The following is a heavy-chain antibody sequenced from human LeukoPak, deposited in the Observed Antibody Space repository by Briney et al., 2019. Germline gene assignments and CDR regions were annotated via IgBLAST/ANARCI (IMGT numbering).Heavy chain of an antibody. CDR3: ARAGWIITSGIDY. J-gene: IGHJ4*02. CDR2: MYHIGST. Sequence: SETLSLTCGVSGYSISRGYYWAWIRQPPGKGLEWIGTMYHIGSTYYTPSLGSRVTISVDTSKNEFSLNLKSVTAADTAVYYCARAGWIITSGIDYWGQGALVTVSS. D-gene: IGHD3-10*01. V-gene: IGHV4-38-2*01. CDR1: GYSISRGYY.